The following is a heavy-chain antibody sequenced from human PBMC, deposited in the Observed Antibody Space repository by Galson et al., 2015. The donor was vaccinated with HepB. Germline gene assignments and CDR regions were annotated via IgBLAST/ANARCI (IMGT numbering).Heavy chain of an antibody. CDR1: GFTFSSYE. V-gene: IGHV3-48*03. J-gene: IGHJ4*02. D-gene: IGHD3-22*01. CDR3: ARDGVNGITTIVDY. Sequence: SLRLSCAASGFTFSSYEMNWVRQAPGKRLEWVSYISSSGSTIYYADSVKGRFTISRDNAKNSLYLQMNSLRAEDTAVYYCARDGVNGITTIVDYWGQGTLVTVSS. CDR2: ISSSGSTI.